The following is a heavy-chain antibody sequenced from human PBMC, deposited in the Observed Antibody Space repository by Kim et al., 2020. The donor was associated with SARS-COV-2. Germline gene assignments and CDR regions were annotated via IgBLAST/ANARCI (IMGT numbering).Heavy chain of an antibody. Sequence: GRFTITRDNSKNTLYLQMNSLRAEDTAVDYCARDRSSGSYYFHYYYGMDVWGQGTTVTVSS. J-gene: IGHJ6*02. V-gene: IGHV3-66*01. D-gene: IGHD1-26*01. CDR3: ARDRSSGSYYFHYYYGMDV.